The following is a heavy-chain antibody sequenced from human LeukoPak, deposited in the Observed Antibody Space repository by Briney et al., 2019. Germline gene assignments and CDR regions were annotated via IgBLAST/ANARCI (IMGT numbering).Heavy chain of an antibody. CDR1: GYTFTGYY. CDR2: INPNSGGT. D-gene: IGHD6-13*01. CDR3: ARGTPRIAAAANWFDP. J-gene: IGHJ5*02. V-gene: IGHV1-2*02. Sequence: ASVKVSCKASGYTFTGYYMHWVRQAPGQGLEWMGWINPNSGGTNYAQKFQGRVTMTRDTSISTAYMELSRLRSDDTAVYYCARGTPRIAAAANWFDPWGQGTLVTVSS.